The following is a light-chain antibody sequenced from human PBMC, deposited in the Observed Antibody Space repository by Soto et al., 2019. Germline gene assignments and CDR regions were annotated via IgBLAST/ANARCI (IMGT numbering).Light chain of an antibody. Sequence: DIQMTQSPSTLSASVXDRVTITCRASQSISNSLAWYQQKPGKAPKLLIYEASSLKSGVPSRFSGSGSGTEYTLTISSLQPDDSATYYCQQYNGYWTFGQGTKVEIK. CDR1: QSISNS. V-gene: IGKV1-5*03. CDR3: QQYNGYWT. J-gene: IGKJ1*01. CDR2: EAS.